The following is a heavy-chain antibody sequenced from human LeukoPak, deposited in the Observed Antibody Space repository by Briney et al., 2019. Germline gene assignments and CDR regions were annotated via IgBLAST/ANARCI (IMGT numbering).Heavy chain of an antibody. CDR2: INIGGTNT. V-gene: IGHV3-11*01. CDR1: GFTFNDYY. CDR3: ATDGAGFDT. Sequence: GGSLRLSCAASGFTFNDYYMSWIRRAPGKGLEWLSYINIGGTNTHYADSVKGRFTISRDNAKKSLYLEMNNLRAEDTAVYYCATDGAGFDTWGQGVLVTVSS. D-gene: IGHD5-24*01. J-gene: IGHJ5*02.